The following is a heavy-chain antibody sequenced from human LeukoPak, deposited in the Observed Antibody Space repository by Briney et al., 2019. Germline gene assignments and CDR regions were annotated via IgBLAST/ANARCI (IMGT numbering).Heavy chain of an antibody. CDR1: GGSINYYY. CDR2: IYYSGST. Sequence: PSETLSLTCTVSGGSINYYYWGWIRQPPGKGLEWIGSIYYSGSTYYNPSLKSRVTISVDTSKNQFSLKLSSVTAADTAVYYCARHPYYDFWSGYYMGFDYWGQGTLVTVSS. D-gene: IGHD3-3*01. V-gene: IGHV4-39*01. J-gene: IGHJ4*02. CDR3: ARHPYYDFWSGYYMGFDY.